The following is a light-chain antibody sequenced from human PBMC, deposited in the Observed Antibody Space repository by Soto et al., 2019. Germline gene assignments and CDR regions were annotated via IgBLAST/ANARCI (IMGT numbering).Light chain of an antibody. J-gene: IGKJ1*01. CDR3: QQHNSS. CDR1: QSISNW. CDR2: KAS. V-gene: IGKV1-5*03. Sequence: DIQMTQSPSTLSASVGDRVTITCRASQSISNWLAWYQQKPGKAPKLLIYKASSLESGVLSRFSGSGSGTEFTLTISSLQPDDFATYYCQQHNSSFGQGTKVEIK.